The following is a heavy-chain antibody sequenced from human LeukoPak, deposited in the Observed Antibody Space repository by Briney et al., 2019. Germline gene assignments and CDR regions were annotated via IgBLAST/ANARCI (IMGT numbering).Heavy chain of an antibody. J-gene: IGHJ4*02. D-gene: IGHD3-10*01. Sequence: GGSLRLSCAASGFTFSSYAMSWVRQAPGKGLEWVSAISGSGGSTYYADSVKGRFTISRDNSKNTLYLQMNSLIAEDTAVYYCALASMVQGVTFDYWGQGTLVTVSS. CDR3: ALASMVQGVTFDY. V-gene: IGHV3-23*01. CDR1: GFTFSSYA. CDR2: ISGSGGST.